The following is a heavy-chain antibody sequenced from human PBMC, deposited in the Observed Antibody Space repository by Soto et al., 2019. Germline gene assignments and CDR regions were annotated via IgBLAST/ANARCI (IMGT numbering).Heavy chain of an antibody. D-gene: IGHD6-19*01. J-gene: IGHJ4*02. CDR1: GFSFSSYT. V-gene: IGHV3-21*01. Sequence: EVQLVESGGGLVKPGGSLRLSCVASGFSFSSYTMNWVRQAPEKGLEWVSSISSSSSYIYYADSVEGRFTISRDNAKNSLYLQMNSLRAEDTAVYYCARDSGGGWQWLVDYWGQGTLVTVSS. CDR3: ARDSGGGWQWLVDY. CDR2: ISSSSSYI.